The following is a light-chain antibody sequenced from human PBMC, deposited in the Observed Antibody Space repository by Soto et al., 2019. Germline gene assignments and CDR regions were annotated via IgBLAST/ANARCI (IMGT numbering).Light chain of an antibody. V-gene: IGKV1-5*01. CDR3: QQYNSYLT. CDR1: QDTKNY. J-gene: IGKJ4*01. CDR2: DAS. Sequence: DIQLTESPCSLAASVGDRVTITCQASQDTKNYLNWYQQKPGNAPKLLIYDASSLESGVPSRFSGSGSGTEFTLTISSLQPDDFATYYCQQYNSYLTFGGGTKV.